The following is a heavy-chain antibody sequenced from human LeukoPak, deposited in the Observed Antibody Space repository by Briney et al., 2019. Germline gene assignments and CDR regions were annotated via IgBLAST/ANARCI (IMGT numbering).Heavy chain of an antibody. J-gene: IGHJ5*02. D-gene: IGHD3-22*01. V-gene: IGHV3-7*01. CDR2: LTPDGSET. CDR1: GFSFSWYW. CDR3: ATLESRGS. Sequence: GGSLRLSCAASGFSFSWYWMTWVRQAPGQGLEWVATLTPDGSETYYRDSVRGRFTISRENAKNSLSLQMNSLRDDDTAVYYCATLESRGSWGQGTLVTVSS.